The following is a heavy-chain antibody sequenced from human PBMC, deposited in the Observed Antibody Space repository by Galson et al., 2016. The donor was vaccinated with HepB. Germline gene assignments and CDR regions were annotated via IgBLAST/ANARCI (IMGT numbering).Heavy chain of an antibody. J-gene: IGHJ6*02. CDR3: AKGHRRSSSYFYFQALDV. D-gene: IGHD6-6*01. Sequence: SLRLSCAASGFTVSSHYMTWVRQAPGKGLEWVSGINWNSERIDYVDSVKGRFTIYRDNAKNSLYLQMNSLTTEDTALYFCAKGHRRSSSYFYFQALDVWGQGTAVTASS. CDR2: INWNSERI. CDR1: GFTVSSHY. V-gene: IGHV3-9*01.